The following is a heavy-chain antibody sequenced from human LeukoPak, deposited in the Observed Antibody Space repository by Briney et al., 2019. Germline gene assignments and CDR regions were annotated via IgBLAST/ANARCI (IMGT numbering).Heavy chain of an antibody. CDR2: ISGSGGST. CDR1: GFTFSSYA. D-gene: IGHD3-3*01. J-gene: IGHJ4*02. V-gene: IGHV3-23*01. Sequence: GGSLRLSCAASGFTFSSYAMSWVRQAPGKGLEWVSAISGSGGSTYYADSVKGRFTISRDNSKNTLYLRMNSLRAEDTAVYYCAKDPYYDFWSGYYGGSYFDYWGQGTLVTVSS. CDR3: AKDPYYDFWSGYYGGSYFDY.